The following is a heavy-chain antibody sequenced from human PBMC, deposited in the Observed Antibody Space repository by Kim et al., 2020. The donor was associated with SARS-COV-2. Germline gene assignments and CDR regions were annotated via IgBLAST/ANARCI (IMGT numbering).Heavy chain of an antibody. CDR3: ASGNYDILTGNSPAEY. V-gene: IGHV3-53*01. D-gene: IGHD3-9*01. Sequence: GGSLRLSCAASGFTVSSNYMTWVRQAPGKGLEWVSIIYSCGTAYYADSVRGRFTISRDNSKNTLYLQMNSLRAEDTAMYYCASGNYDILTGNSPAEYWG. CDR1: GFTVSSNY. J-gene: IGHJ4*01. CDR2: IYSCGTA.